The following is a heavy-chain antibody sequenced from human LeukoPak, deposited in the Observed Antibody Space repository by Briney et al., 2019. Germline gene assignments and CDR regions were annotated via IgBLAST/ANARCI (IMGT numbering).Heavy chain of an antibody. CDR2: IYYSGST. CDR3: ARISSSGPYHFDY. Sequence: SETLSLTCSVSTGSIRSAGYYWSWVRQLPGKGLEWIGYIYYSGSTHYNPSLKSRTTISVDTSKNQFSLKLSSVTAADTAVYYCARISSSGPYHFDYWGQGTRVTVSS. J-gene: IGHJ4*02. D-gene: IGHD6-25*01. CDR1: TGSIRSAGYY. V-gene: IGHV4-31*03.